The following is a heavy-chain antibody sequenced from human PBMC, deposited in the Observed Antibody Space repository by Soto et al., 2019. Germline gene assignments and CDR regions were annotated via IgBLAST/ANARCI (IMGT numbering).Heavy chain of an antibody. D-gene: IGHD3-10*01. J-gene: IGHJ4*02. V-gene: IGHV1-18*01. CDR3: VRDLDGSGSYYTDY. Sequence: ASVKVSCKASGYTFSIYCINWVRQAPGQGLEWMGWISPYNGNTKYAQNLQGRVTMTTDTSTSTAYMELRSLRPDDTAVYYCVRDLDGSGSYYTDYWGQGTLVTVSS. CDR2: ISPYNGNT. CDR1: GYTFSIYC.